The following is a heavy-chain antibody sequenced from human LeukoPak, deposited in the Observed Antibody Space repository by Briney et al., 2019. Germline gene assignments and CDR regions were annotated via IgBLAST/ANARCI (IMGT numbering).Heavy chain of an antibody. CDR2: ISSSGSTI. J-gene: IGHJ4*02. CDR3: ARAYSSSWYAKYFDY. Sequence: GGSLGLSCAASGFTFSSYEMNWVRQAPGKGLEWVSYISSSGSTIYYADSVKGRITISRDNAKNSLYLQMNSLRAEDTAVYYCARAYSSSWYAKYFDYWGQGTLVTVSS. CDR1: GFTFSSYE. V-gene: IGHV3-48*03. D-gene: IGHD6-13*01.